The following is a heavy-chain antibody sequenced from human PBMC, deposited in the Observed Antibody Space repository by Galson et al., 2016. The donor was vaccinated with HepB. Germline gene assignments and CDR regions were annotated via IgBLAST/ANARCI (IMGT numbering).Heavy chain of an antibody. CDR1: GFTFSHYS. J-gene: IGHJ4*02. D-gene: IGHD5-24*01. V-gene: IGHV3-7*01. CDR2: INQHSSEK. Sequence: SLRLSCAASGFTFSHYSMSWVRQSPRRGLEWVANINQHSSEKHYLDSVKGRFTISRDNSQNTLYLQMSSLRAEDTAAYYCAREAERWNYLDYWGQGALVTVSS. CDR3: AREAERWNYLDY.